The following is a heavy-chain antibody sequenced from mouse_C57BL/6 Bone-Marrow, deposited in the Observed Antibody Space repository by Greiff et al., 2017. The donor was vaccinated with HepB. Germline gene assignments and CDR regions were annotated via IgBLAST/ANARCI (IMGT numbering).Heavy chain of an antibody. CDR3: ARITTVVATSYYAMDY. V-gene: IGHV5-12*01. J-gene: IGHJ4*01. CDR1: GFTFSDYY. CDR2: ISNGGGST. D-gene: IGHD1-1*01. Sequence: EVQLVESGGGLVQPGGSLKLSCAASGFTFSDYYMYWVRQTPEKRLEWVAYISNGGGSTYYPDTVKGRFTISRDNAKNTLYLQMSRLKSEDTAMYYCARITTVVATSYYAMDYWDQGTSVTVSS.